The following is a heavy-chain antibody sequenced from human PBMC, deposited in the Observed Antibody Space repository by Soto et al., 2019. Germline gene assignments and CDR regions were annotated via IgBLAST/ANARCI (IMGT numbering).Heavy chain of an antibody. CDR1: GYTFTNYG. Sequence: QVQRVQSGAEVKKPGASVKVSCKASGYTFTNYGISWVRQAPGQGPEWMGWISGYNGNTNYAQNLQGRVTMTTDTSTSTAYMELRSLRSDDTAVYYCARGGSSWSAEYYQHWGQGTLVIVSS. CDR2: ISGYNGNT. CDR3: ARGGSSWSAEYYQH. V-gene: IGHV1-18*01. J-gene: IGHJ1*01. D-gene: IGHD6-13*01.